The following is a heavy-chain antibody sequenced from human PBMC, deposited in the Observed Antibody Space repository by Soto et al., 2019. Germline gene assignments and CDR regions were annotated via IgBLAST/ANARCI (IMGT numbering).Heavy chain of an antibody. J-gene: IGHJ5*02. V-gene: IGHV1-69*09. CDR1: GGTFVRHV. CDR3: AAPACAATWCSPSPNLDL. Sequence: QVQLVQSGAEVKKPESSVKVSCKTSGGTFVRHVISWVRQAPGQGPEWMGKINPLSGIPNYAQKFQDRVTFTADIDSSTAYMELISLRSDDTAVYSCAAPACAATWCSPSPNLDLWGQGTLVTFSS. D-gene: IGHD2-2*01. CDR2: INPLSGIP.